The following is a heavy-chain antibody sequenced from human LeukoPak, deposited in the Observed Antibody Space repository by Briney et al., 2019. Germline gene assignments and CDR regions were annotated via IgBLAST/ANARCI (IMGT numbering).Heavy chain of an antibody. V-gene: IGHV1-8*01. D-gene: IGHD5-18*01. CDR2: MNPNSGNT. CDR1: GYTFTSYD. J-gene: IGHJ6*02. Sequence: GASVKVSCKASGYTFTSYDINWVRQATGQGLEWMGWMNPNSGNTGYAQKFQGRVTMTRNTSIGTAYMELSSLRSEDTAVYYCARGHVIQLWDPYYYYGMDVWGQGTTVTVSS. CDR3: ARGHVIQLWDPYYYYGMDV.